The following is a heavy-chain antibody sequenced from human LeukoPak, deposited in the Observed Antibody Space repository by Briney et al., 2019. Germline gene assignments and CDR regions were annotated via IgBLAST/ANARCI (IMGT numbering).Heavy chain of an antibody. Sequence: GGSLRLSCVASGFTFSEYYMSWVRQAPGEGLEWVSYIISIVSTIYYADSVKGRFTISRDNAKNSLYLQMNSLRAEDTDVYYCERDSSGYESDYWGQGTLVTVSS. CDR1: GFTFSEYY. CDR2: IISIVSTI. D-gene: IGHD5-12*01. CDR3: ERDSSGYESDY. V-gene: IGHV3-11*01. J-gene: IGHJ4*02.